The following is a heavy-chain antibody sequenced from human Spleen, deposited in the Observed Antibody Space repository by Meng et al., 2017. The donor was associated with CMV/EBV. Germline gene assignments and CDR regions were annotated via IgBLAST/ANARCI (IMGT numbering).Heavy chain of an antibody. CDR1: GYSLSTIGVG. J-gene: IGHJ4*02. CDR2: IYWNDAK. D-gene: IGHD3-22*01. CDR3: ARPYYYDSSGYFFDY. V-gene: IGHV2-5*01. Sequence: SGYSLSTIGVGVGCVRQPPGKALEWLALIYWNDAKRYSPSLRDRLSITKGTSENQVVLTMTNMDPVDTATYYCARPYYYDSSGYFFDYWGQGALVTVSS.